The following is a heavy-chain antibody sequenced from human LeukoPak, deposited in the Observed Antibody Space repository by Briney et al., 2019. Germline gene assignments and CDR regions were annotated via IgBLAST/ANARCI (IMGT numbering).Heavy chain of an antibody. D-gene: IGHD4-23*01. CDR2: ISSSSSYI. CDR3: ARDRGGNDY. V-gene: IGHV3-21*01. Sequence: PGGSLRLSCAASGFTVSSNYMSWVRQAPGKGLEWVSSISSSSSYIYYADSVKGRFTISRDNAKNSLYLQMNSLRAEDTAVYYCARDRGGNDYWGQGTLVTVSS. J-gene: IGHJ4*02. CDR1: GFTVSSNY.